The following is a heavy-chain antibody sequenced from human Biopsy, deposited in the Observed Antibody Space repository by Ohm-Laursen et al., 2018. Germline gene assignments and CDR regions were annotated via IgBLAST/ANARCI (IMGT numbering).Heavy chain of an antibody. V-gene: IGHV3-33*06. CDR1: GFPFTGFS. CDR3: AKVHDSGYYYYSMDV. CDR2: IWYDGTNK. D-gene: IGHD3-16*01. Sequence: SLRLSCAAPGFPFTGFSMDWVRQAPGRGLEWVAVIWYDGTNKYYAESVEGRFTISRDNSKNMVYLQMGSLTVEDTAVYYCAKVHDSGYYYYSMDVWGQGTTVTVSS. J-gene: IGHJ6*02.